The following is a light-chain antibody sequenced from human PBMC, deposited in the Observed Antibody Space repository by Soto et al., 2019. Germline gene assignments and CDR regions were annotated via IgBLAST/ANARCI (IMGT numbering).Light chain of an antibody. V-gene: IGKV1-39*01. J-gene: IGKJ2*01. CDR2: TAG. CDR1: QRITTY. Sequence: IQMTQSPSSLSASVGDRVTITCRASQRITTYLNWYQQKPGKAPKLLISTAGTLQGGVPSRFSGSGSGTDFTLTITALRPEDFATYFCQQSYSTPYTLGQGTKLEIK. CDR3: QQSYSTPYT.